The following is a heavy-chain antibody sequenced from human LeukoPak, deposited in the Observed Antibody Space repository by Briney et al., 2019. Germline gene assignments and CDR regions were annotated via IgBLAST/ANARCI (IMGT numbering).Heavy chain of an antibody. D-gene: IGHD4-23*01. Sequence: VASVKVSCKASGYTFTTYDINWVRQATGQGLEWMGWMNPNSGNTGYAQKFQGRVTMTRNTSISTAYMKLRSLRSEDTAVYYCARGPNKSDGGNSGSAWFDPWGQGTLVTVSS. CDR2: MNPNSGNT. J-gene: IGHJ5*02. CDR1: GYTFTTYD. CDR3: ARGPNKSDGGNSGSAWFDP. V-gene: IGHV1-8*01.